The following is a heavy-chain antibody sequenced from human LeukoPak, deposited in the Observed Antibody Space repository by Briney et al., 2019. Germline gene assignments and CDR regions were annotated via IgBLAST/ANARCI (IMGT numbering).Heavy chain of an antibody. V-gene: IGHV3-48*03. CDR3: ARDLFFYDILTGYYLDYYYYGMDV. J-gene: IGHJ6*02. CDR2: ISSSGSTI. D-gene: IGHD3-9*01. CDR1: GFSFTSYE. Sequence: GGSLRLSCAASGFSFTSYEMNWVRQAPGKGLEWVSYISSSGSTIYYADSVKGRFTISRDNAKNSLYLQMNSLRAEDTAVYYCARDLFFYDILTGYYLDYYYYGMDVWGQGTTVTVSS.